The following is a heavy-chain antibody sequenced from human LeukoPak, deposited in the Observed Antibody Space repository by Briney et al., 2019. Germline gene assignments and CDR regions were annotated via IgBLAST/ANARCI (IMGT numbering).Heavy chain of an antibody. CDR1: GGTFSSYA. CDR2: IIPIFGTA. CDR3: ASPAQSNLGELSLENWAFDI. V-gene: IGHV1-69*05. Sequence: SVKVSCKASGGTFSSYAISWVRQAPGQGLEWMGVIIPIFGTANYAQKFQGRVTITTDESTSTAYMELSSLRSEDTAVYYCASPAQSNLGELSLENWAFDIWGQGTMVTVSS. D-gene: IGHD3-16*02. J-gene: IGHJ3*02.